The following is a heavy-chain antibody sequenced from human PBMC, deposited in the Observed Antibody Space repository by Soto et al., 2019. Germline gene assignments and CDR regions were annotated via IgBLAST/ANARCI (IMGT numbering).Heavy chain of an antibody. CDR1: GGSISSYY. V-gene: IGHV4-59*12. CDR2: IYFTGST. J-gene: IGHJ4*02. D-gene: IGHD2-15*01. CDR3: ARFVPCSDGSCALDS. Sequence: QVQLQESGPGLVKPSETLSLTCTVSGGSISSYYWSWIRQPPGKGLEWLGYIYFTGSTNYNPSLRSRITISVDTSKNPFSLKLTCVTAADAGVYYCARFVPCSDGSCALDSWGQGTLVTVSS.